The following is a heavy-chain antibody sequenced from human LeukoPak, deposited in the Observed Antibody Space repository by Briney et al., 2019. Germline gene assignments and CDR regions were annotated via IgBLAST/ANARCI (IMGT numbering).Heavy chain of an antibody. CDR3: ARDGYVFWSGYYTFDY. V-gene: IGHV1-18*01. CDR1: GYTFTSYG. J-gene: IGHJ4*02. D-gene: IGHD3-3*01. Sequence: GASVKVSCKASGYTFTSYGISWVRQAPGQGLEWMGWISAYNGNTNYAQKLQGRVTMTTDTSTSTAYMELRSLRSDDTAVYYCARDGYVFWSGYYTFDYWGQGTLVTVSS. CDR2: ISAYNGNT.